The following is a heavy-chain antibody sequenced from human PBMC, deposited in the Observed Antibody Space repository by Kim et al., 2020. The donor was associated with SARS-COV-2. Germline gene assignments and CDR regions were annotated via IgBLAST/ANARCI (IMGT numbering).Heavy chain of an antibody. CDR1: GFTFSSYW. CDR2: IKQDGSEK. CDR3: ARGYYYDSRVEGY. J-gene: IGHJ4*02. V-gene: IGHV3-7*01. D-gene: IGHD3-22*01. Sequence: GGSLRLSCAASGFTFSSYWMSWVRQAPGKGLEWVANIKQDGSEKYYVDSVKGRFTISRDNAKSSLFLQMNSLRAEDTAVYYCARGYYYDSRVEGYWGQGALVTVSS.